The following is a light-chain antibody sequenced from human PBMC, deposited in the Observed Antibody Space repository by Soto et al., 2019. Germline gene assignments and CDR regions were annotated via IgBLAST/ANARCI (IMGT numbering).Light chain of an antibody. V-gene: IGKV1-5*03. Sequence: DIQMTQSPSTLSVSVGDRVTITCRASQSISTWLAWYQQKPGKAPNLLIYKASSLETGVPSRFSGSGSGTEFTLTISSLQPDDFATYYCQQYSTYPFTFGPGTKVEIQ. J-gene: IGKJ3*01. CDR2: KAS. CDR3: QQYSTYPFT. CDR1: QSISTW.